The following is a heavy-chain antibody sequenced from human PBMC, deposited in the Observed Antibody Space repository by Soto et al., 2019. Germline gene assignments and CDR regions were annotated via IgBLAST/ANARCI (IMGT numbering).Heavy chain of an antibody. Sequence: GESLKISCKGSGYSFTSYWIGWVRQMPGKGLEWMGIIYPGDSDTRYSPSFQGQVTISADKSISTAYLQWSSLKASDTAMYYCARMPEDSGYDWPLYYFDYWGQGTLVTVSS. V-gene: IGHV5-51*01. CDR2: IYPGDSDT. J-gene: IGHJ4*02. CDR1: GYSFTSYW. CDR3: ARMPEDSGYDWPLYYFDY. D-gene: IGHD5-12*01.